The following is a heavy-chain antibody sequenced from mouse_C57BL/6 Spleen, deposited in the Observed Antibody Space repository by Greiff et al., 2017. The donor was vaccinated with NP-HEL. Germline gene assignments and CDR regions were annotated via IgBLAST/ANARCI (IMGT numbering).Heavy chain of an antibody. Sequence: QVQLQQPGAELVRPGTSVKLSCKASGYTFTSYWMHWVKQRPGQGLEWIGVIDPSDSYTNYNQKFKGKATLTVDTSSSTAYMQLSSLTSEDSAVYYCARKERDYFDYWGQGTTLTVSS. J-gene: IGHJ2*01. CDR2: IDPSDSYT. CDR1: GYTFTSYW. CDR3: ARKERDYFDY. V-gene: IGHV1-59*01.